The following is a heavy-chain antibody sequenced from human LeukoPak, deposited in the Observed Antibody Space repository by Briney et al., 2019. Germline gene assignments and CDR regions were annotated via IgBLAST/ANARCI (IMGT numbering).Heavy chain of an antibody. V-gene: IGHV3-30*18. Sequence: GRSLRLSCAASGFTFSSYGMHWVRQAPGKGLEWVAVISYDGSNKYYADSVKGRFTISRDNSKNTLYLQMNSLRAEDTAVYYCAKAPRLAYYFDYWGQGTLVTVSS. CDR3: AKAPRLAYYFDY. CDR1: GFTFSSYG. CDR2: ISYDGSNK. J-gene: IGHJ4*02.